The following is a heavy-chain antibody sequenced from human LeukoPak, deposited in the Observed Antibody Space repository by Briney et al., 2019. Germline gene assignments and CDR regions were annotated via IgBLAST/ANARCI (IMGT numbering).Heavy chain of an antibody. CDR3: ARHVTTASAARGFDI. Sequence: GESLKISCKGSGYSFTSYWIGWVRQMPGKGLEWMGIIYPRDSDTRYSPSFQGQVTISADESINTAYLQWSGLKASDTAVYYCARHVTTASAARGFDIWGQGTMVTVSS. CDR1: GYSFTSYW. CDR2: IYPRDSDT. D-gene: IGHD1-14*01. J-gene: IGHJ3*02. V-gene: IGHV5-51*01.